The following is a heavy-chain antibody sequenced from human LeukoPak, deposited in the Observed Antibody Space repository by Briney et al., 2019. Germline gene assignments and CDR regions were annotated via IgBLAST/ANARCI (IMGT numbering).Heavy chain of an antibody. CDR2: IYYSGST. V-gene: IGHV4-30-4*08. Sequence: SQTLSLTCTVSGGSISSGDYYWSWIRQPPGKGLEWIGYIYYSGSTYYNPSLKSRVTISVDTSKNQFSLKLSSVTAADTAFYYCARHHYYYASGSGFDYWGQGTLVTVSS. D-gene: IGHD3-10*01. CDR1: GGSISSGDYY. J-gene: IGHJ4*02. CDR3: ARHHYYYASGSGFDY.